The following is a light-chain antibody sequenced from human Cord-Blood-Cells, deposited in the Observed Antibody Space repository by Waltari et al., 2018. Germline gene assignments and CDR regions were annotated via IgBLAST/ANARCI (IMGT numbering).Light chain of an antibody. CDR2: WAS. Sequence: EIVMTQSPDSLAVSLGERATINCRSSQSVLYSSNTKNYLAWYQQKPGQPPKLLIYWASTRESGVPDRFSGSGSGTDFNLTISSLQAEDVAVYYCQQYYSTPWTFGQGTKVEIK. CDR3: QQYYSTPWT. CDR1: QSVLYSSNTKNY. J-gene: IGKJ1*01. V-gene: IGKV4-1*01.